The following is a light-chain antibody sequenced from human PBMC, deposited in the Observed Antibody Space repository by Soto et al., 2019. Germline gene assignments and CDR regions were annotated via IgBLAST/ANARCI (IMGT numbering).Light chain of an antibody. CDR3: SSYTSSSTDV. CDR1: SSDVGGYDY. V-gene: IGLV2-14*01. Sequence: QSVLTQPASVSGSPGQSITISCTGTSSDVGGYDYVSWYQHHPGKAPKLTIYEVSNRPSGVSNRFSGSKSDNTASLTIPGLQAEDEAEYYCSSYTSSSTDVFGTGTKVTVL. CDR2: EVS. J-gene: IGLJ1*01.